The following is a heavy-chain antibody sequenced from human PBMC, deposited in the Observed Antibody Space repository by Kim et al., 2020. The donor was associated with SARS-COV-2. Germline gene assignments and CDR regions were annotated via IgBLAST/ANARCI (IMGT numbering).Heavy chain of an antibody. CDR2: ISGSGGST. CDR3: AKGGARWFGEPNFDY. CDR1: GFTFSSYA. Sequence: GGSLRLSCAASGFTFSSYAMSWVRQAPGKGLEWVSAISGSGGSTYYADSVKGRFTISRDNSKNTLYLQMNSLRAEDTAVYYCAKGGARWFGEPNFDYWGQGTLVTVSS. V-gene: IGHV3-23*01. J-gene: IGHJ4*02. D-gene: IGHD3-10*01.